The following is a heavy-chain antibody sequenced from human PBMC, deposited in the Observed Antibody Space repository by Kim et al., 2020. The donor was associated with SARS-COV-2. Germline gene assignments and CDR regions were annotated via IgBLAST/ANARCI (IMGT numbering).Heavy chain of an antibody. V-gene: IGHV4-59*01. J-gene: IGHJ4*02. Sequence: TETLSLTCTVSGGSISSYYWSWIRQPPGKGLEWIGYIYYSGSTNYNPSLKSRVTISVDTSKNQFSLKLSSVTAADTAVYYCARGAVLRFLEWSFDYWGQGTLVTVSS. D-gene: IGHD3-3*01. CDR1: GGSISSYY. CDR3: ARGAVLRFLEWSFDY. CDR2: IYYSGST.